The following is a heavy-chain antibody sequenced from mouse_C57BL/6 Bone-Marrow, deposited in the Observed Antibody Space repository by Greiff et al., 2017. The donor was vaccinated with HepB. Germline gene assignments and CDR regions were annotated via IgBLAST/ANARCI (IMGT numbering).Heavy chain of an antibody. CDR2: INPSTGGT. CDR1: GYSFTGYY. D-gene: IGHD4-1*01. Sequence: VQMQQSGPELVKPGASVKISCKASGYSFTGYYMNWVKQSPEKSLEWIGEINPSTGGTTYNQKLKAKATLTVDKSSSTAYMQLKSLTSEDSAVYYCARSELAFDYWGQGTTLTVSS. J-gene: IGHJ2*01. CDR3: ARSELAFDY. V-gene: IGHV1-42*01.